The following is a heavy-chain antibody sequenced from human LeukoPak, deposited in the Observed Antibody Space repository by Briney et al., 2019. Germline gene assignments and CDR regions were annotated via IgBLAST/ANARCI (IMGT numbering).Heavy chain of an antibody. V-gene: IGHV3-48*03. CDR1: GFTFSDYE. Sequence: PGGSLRLSCAASGFTFSDYEINWVRQAPGKGLEWVSCISTSGSTTYHADSVKGRFTISRDNAKNSLSLQMNTLTVEDTAVYYCARGALHVFDYWGQGTPVTVSS. D-gene: IGHD3-10*02. J-gene: IGHJ4*02. CDR3: ARGALHVFDY. CDR2: ISTSGSTT.